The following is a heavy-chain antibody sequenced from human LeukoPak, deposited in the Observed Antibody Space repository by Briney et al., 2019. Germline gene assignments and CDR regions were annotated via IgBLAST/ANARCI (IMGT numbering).Heavy chain of an antibody. V-gene: IGHV4-38-2*02. Sequence: SETLSLTCIVSGYSISSGYYWGWIRQPPGKGLEWIGIIHHSGSTHYNPSLKSRGTISQDTSKTQFSLKLTSVTAADTAVHFCARARMDGSRSFPYYFDYWGQGSLVTVSS. D-gene: IGHD3-10*01. CDR3: ARARMDGSRSFPYYFDY. CDR1: GYSISSGYY. CDR2: IHHSGST. J-gene: IGHJ4*02.